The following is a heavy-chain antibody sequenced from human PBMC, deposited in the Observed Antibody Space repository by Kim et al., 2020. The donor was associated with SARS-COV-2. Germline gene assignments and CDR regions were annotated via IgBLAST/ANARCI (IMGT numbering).Heavy chain of an antibody. CDR2: IYSDGST. Sequence: GGSLRHSCAASGFAVSSNYMNWVRQAPGKGLEWVSVIYSDGSTSYADSVKGRFTISRHNSKNTLYLQMNSLRVEDTAVYYCARGAYMYYFDSWGQGTLVT. CDR1: GFAVSSNY. V-gene: IGHV3-53*01. J-gene: IGHJ4*02. D-gene: IGHD5-12*01. CDR3: ARGAYMYYFDS.